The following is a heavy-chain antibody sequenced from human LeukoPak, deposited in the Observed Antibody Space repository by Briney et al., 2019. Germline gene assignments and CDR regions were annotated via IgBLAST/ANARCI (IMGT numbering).Heavy chain of an antibody. CDR1: GFTFSSYS. Sequence: PGGSLRLSCAASGFTFSSYSMNWVRQAPGKGLEWVSSISSSSSYIYYADSVKGRFTISRDNAKNSLYLQMNSLRAEDTAVYYCARDKGRDGYNFLYWGQGTLVTVSS. V-gene: IGHV3-21*01. CDR3: ARDKGRDGYNFLY. D-gene: IGHD5-24*01. CDR2: ISSSSSYI. J-gene: IGHJ4*02.